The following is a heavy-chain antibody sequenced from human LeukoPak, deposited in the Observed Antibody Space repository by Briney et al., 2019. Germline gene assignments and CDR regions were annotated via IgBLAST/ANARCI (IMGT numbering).Heavy chain of an antibody. CDR1: GGSISSGGYY. J-gene: IGHJ4*02. V-gene: IGHV4-31*03. D-gene: IGHD3-22*01. Sequence: SQTLSLTCTVSGGSISSGGYYWSWIRQHPGKGLEWIGYIYYSGSTYYNPSLKSRVTISVDTSKNQFSLKLSSVTAADTAVYYCARKGDYYDSSGSQALDYWGQGTLVTVSS. CDR2: IYYSGST. CDR3: ARKGDYYDSSGSQALDY.